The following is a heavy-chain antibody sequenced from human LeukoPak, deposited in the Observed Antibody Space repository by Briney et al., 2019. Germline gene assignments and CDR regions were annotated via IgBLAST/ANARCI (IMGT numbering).Heavy chain of an antibody. D-gene: IGHD6-19*01. CDR2: INPNSGGT. Sequence: GASVKVSCKASGYTFTGYYMHWVRQAPGQGLEWMGWINPNSGGTNYAQKFQGRVTMTRDTPISTAYMELSRLRSDDTAVYYCARSTKGRGSGWYLYFDYWGQGTLVTVSS. CDR1: GYTFTGYY. J-gene: IGHJ4*02. CDR3: ARSTKGRGSGWYLYFDY. V-gene: IGHV1-2*02.